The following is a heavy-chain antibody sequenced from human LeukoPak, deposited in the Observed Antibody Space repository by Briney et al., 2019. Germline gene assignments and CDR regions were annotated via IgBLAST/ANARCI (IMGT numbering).Heavy chain of an antibody. D-gene: IGHD2-8*01. CDR3: ARQRGGQYEDAFDI. Sequence: ASVKVSCKASGYTFTSSYIHWVRQAPGQGLEWMGIINPSGGTTIYAQKFQGRVIMTRDTSTSTVYMELSSLRSEDTAVYYCARQRGGQYEDAFDIWGQGTVVTVSS. CDR2: INPSGGTT. J-gene: IGHJ3*02. CDR1: GYTFTSSY. V-gene: IGHV1-46*01.